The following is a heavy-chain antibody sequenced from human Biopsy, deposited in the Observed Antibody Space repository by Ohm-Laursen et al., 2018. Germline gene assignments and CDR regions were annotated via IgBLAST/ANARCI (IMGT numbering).Heavy chain of an antibody. CDR1: GYTFTSYY. V-gene: IGHV1-46*01. D-gene: IGHD3-22*01. Sequence: ASVKVSCKASGYTFTSYYIHWVRQAPGQGLEWMGRINTNNDNTAYAQKFQGRITMTKDTSTSTVYMDLSSLTFDDTAVYYCARGPRGLVVITSTALYFDYWGQGTLVTVSS. CDR2: INTNNDNT. J-gene: IGHJ4*02. CDR3: ARGPRGLVVITSTALYFDY.